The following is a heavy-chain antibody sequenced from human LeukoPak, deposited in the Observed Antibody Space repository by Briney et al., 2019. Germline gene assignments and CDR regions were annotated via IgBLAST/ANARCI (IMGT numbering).Heavy chain of an antibody. CDR3: ARDPYYYDSRSFAAFDI. J-gene: IGHJ3*02. Sequence: GGSLRLSCAASGFTFSSYGMTWVRQAPGKGLEWVANINDDGDKKYYVDSVKGRFTISRDNAKNSLYLQMDSLRAEDTALYYCARDPYYYDSRSFAAFDIWGQGTMVTVSS. CDR2: INDDGDKK. D-gene: IGHD3-10*01. V-gene: IGHV3-7*01. CDR1: GFTFSSYG.